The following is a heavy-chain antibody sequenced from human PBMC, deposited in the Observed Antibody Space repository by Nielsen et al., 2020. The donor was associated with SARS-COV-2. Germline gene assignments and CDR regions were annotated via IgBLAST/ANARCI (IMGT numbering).Heavy chain of an antibody. D-gene: IGHD4-17*01. V-gene: IGHV3-33*01. CDR3: ARVPIEAHYGDFYFDY. CDR2: IWYDGSNE. J-gene: IGHJ4*02. CDR1: GLIFGTYG. Sequence: GESLKISCRASGLIFGTYGMHWVRQAPGKGLEWVAGIWYDGSNENYAESVKGRFTISRDNSNNTLFLQMDSLTADDTAVYYCARVPIEAHYGDFYFDYWGQGTLVTVSS.